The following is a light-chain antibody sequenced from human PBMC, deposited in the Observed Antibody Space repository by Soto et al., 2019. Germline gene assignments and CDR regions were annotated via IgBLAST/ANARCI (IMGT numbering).Light chain of an antibody. CDR2: RNS. CDR1: SSNIGSNY. J-gene: IGLJ2*01. CDR3: AAWDDSLSGVV. V-gene: IGLV1-47*01. Sequence: QSVLTQPPSASGTPGQRVTLSCSGSSSNIGSNYVYWYQQLPGTAPKLLIYRNSQRPSGVPDRFSGSKSGTSASLAISGLRSEDEADYYCAAWDDSLSGVVFAGGTKLTVL.